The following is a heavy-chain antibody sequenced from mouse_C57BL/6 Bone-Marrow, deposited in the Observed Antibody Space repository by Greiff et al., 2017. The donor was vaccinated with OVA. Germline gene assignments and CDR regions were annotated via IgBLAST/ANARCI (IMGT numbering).Heavy chain of an antibody. J-gene: IGHJ3*01. V-gene: IGHV7-3*01. Sequence: EVKLMESGGGLVQPGGSLSLSCAGSGFTFTDYYMSWVRQPPGKALEWLGFIRNKANGYTTEYSASVKGRFTISRDNSQSILYLQMNALRAEDSATYYCARRGDYDGPWFAYWGQGTLVTVSA. CDR3: ARRGDYDGPWFAY. CDR2: IRNKANGYTT. D-gene: IGHD2-4*01. CDR1: GFTFTDYY.